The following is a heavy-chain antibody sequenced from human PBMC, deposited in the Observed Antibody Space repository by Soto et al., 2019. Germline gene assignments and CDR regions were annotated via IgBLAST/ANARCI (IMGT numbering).Heavy chain of an antibody. J-gene: IGHJ5*02. CDR1: GDSVSSSTTA. CDR3: ARDGVTAIPGFDP. Sequence: SQTLSLTCAISGDSVSSSTTAWNWIRQSPSRGLEWLGRTYYRSKFYNEYALSVKSRITINPDTSKNQFSLQLNSVTPEDTAVYYCARDGVTAIPGFDPWGQGTLVTVSS. D-gene: IGHD2-21*02. CDR2: TYYRSKFYN. V-gene: IGHV6-1*01.